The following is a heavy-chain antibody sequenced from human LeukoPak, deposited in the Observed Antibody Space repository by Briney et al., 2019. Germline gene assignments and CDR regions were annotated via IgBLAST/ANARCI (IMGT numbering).Heavy chain of an antibody. V-gene: IGHV3-66*02. D-gene: IGHD5-24*01. CDR2: IYSGGST. Sequence: GGSLRLSCAASGFTVSSNYMSWVGQAPGKGLEWVSVIYSGGSTYYADSVKGRFTISRDNSKNTLYLQMNSLRAEDTAVYYCARAPPPPRRDGYNFAWINDYWGQGTLVTVSS. CDR3: ARAPPPPRRDGYNFAWINDY. CDR1: GFTVSSNY. J-gene: IGHJ4*02.